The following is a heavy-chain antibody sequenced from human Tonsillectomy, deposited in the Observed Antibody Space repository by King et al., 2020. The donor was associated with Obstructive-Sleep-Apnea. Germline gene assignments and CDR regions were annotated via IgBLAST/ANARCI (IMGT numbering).Heavy chain of an antibody. CDR3: VRFGGTFSDY. V-gene: IGHV3-30*04. J-gene: IGHJ4*02. Sequence: VQLVESGGGVVQPGRSLRLSCAASGVTFSNYAMHLVRQAPGKGLEWVAVISYDGSDKYYADSVKGRFTISRDNSKNTLYLQMNSLRSEDTAVYYCVRFGGTFSDYWGQGTLVTVSS. D-gene: IGHD2/OR15-2a*01. CDR2: ISYDGSDK. CDR1: GVTFSNYA.